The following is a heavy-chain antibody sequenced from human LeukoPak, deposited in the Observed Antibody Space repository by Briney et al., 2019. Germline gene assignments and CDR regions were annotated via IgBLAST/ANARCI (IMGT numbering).Heavy chain of an antibody. Sequence: ASVKVSCKASGYTFTSYGISWVRQAPGQGLEWMGWISAYNGNTNYAQKLQGRVTMTTDTSTSTAYMELRSLRSDDTAVYYCARDPMATIGIGAYYYYMDVWGKGTTVTVSS. J-gene: IGHJ6*03. CDR1: GYTFTSYG. CDR3: ARDPMATIGIGAYYYYMDV. CDR2: ISAYNGNT. D-gene: IGHD5-24*01. V-gene: IGHV1-18*01.